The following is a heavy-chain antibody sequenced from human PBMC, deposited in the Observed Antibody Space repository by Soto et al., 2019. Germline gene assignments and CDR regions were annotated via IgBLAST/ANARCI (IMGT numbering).Heavy chain of an antibody. CDR2: IACDGNNK. V-gene: IGHV3-30*18. CDR3: AKDNCVSPSCYRLYNWVDP. CDR1: GFTFSSYG. Sequence: QVQLVETGGGVVQPGRSLRLSCVASGFTFSSYGMHWVRQAPGKGLEWVAVIACDGNNKYYADSVKGRFTISRENSKNTLFLQMKSLRVEDRAVYYCAKDNCVSPSCYRLYNWVDPWGQGTLVTFSS. D-gene: IGHD2-2*01. J-gene: IGHJ5*02.